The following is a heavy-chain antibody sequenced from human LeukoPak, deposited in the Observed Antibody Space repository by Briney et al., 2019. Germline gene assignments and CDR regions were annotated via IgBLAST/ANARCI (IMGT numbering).Heavy chain of an antibody. D-gene: IGHD3-10*01. CDR1: GYSISSGYY. CDR2: IYHSGST. J-gene: IGHJ4*02. V-gene: IGHV4-38-2*01. CDR3: AFRSITMVRGVIHLFDY. Sequence: PSETPSLTCAVSGYSISSGYYWGWIRQPTGKGLEWIGSIYHSGSTYYNPSLKSRVTISVDTSKNQFSLKLSSVTAADTAVYYCAFRSITMVRGVIHLFDYWGQGTLVTVSS.